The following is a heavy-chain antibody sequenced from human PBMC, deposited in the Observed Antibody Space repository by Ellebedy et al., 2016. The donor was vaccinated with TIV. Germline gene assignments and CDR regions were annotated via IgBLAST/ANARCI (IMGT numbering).Heavy chain of an antibody. J-gene: IGHJ3*02. D-gene: IGHD1-20*01. CDR2: IHTGGDT. Sequence: GGSLRLSCAASGFTVSYTYMSWVRQAPGKGLEWVSVIHTGGDTYYADSVKGRFTISRDSSKNTLYLQMNSRRAEDTAVYYCARRITGTYGDDVLDIWGQGTMVTVSS. V-gene: IGHV3-53*01. CDR1: GFTVSYTY. CDR3: ARRITGTYGDDVLDI.